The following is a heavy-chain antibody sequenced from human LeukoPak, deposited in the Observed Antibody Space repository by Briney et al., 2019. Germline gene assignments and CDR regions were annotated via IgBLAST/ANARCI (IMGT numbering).Heavy chain of an antibody. D-gene: IGHD6-13*01. CDR3: ARDPLPIAAAGIWGKSTEYYFDY. CDR2: INPNSGGT. J-gene: IGHJ4*02. V-gene: IGHV1-2*02. CDR1: GYTFTGYY. Sequence: ASVKVSCKASGYTFTGYYMHWVRQAPGQGLEWMGWINPNSGGTNYAQKFQGRVTMTRDTSISTAYMELSRLGSDDTAVYYCARDPLPIAAAGIWGKSTEYYFDYWGQGTLVTVSS.